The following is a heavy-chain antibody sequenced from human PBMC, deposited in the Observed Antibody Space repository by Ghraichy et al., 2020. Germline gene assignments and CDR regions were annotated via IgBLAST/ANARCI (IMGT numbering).Heavy chain of an antibody. CDR2: ISGSGGST. CDR3: AQAKYSGYDFDY. Sequence: LSLTCAASGFTFSSYAMSWVRQAPGKGLEWVSAISGSGGSTYYADSVKGRFTISRDNSKNTLYLQMNSLRAEDTAVYYCAQAKYSGYDFDYWGQGTLVTVSS. V-gene: IGHV3-23*01. D-gene: IGHD5-12*01. J-gene: IGHJ4*02. CDR1: GFTFSSYA.